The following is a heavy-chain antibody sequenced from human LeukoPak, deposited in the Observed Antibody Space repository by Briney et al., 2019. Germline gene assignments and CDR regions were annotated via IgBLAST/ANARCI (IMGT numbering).Heavy chain of an antibody. Sequence: SETLSLTCTVSGGSISSYYWSWIRQPPGKGLEWIGYIYYSGSTNYNPSLKSRVTISVDTSKNQFSLKLSSVTAADTAVYYCARGPYQPSSGRYFGDWGQGTLVTVSS. CDR2: IYYSGST. CDR1: GGSISSYY. J-gene: IGHJ4*02. CDR3: ARGPYQPSSGRYFGD. V-gene: IGHV4-59*01. D-gene: IGHD1-26*01.